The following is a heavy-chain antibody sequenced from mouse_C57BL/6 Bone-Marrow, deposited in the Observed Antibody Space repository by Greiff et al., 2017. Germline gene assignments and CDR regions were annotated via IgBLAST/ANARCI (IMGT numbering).Heavy chain of an antibody. V-gene: IGHV1-63*01. J-gene: IGHJ2*01. CDR1: GYTFTNYW. Sequence: VKLQESGAELVRPGTSVKMSCKASGYTFTNYWIGWAKQRPGHGLEWLGDIYPGGGYPNYNEKFKGKATLTADKSSSTAYMQFSSLTSEDSAIYYCARTGDYNYFDYWGQGTTLTVSS. CDR2: IYPGGGYP. CDR3: ARTGDYNYFDY. D-gene: IGHD2-4*01.